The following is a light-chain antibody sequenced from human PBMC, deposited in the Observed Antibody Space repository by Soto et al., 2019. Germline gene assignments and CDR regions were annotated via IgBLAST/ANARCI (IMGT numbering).Light chain of an antibody. CDR1: QSVGSK. CDR3: QQYNTGPPWT. V-gene: IGKV3-15*01. J-gene: IGKJ1*01. Sequence: SITPREGHTLSCRASQSVGSKLAWYQQKPGQAPRLLIYAASYRAGGVPDRFSGSGSGTEFTLTISSLQSEDFAVYFCQQYNTGPPWTFVQGTKVDFK. CDR2: AAS.